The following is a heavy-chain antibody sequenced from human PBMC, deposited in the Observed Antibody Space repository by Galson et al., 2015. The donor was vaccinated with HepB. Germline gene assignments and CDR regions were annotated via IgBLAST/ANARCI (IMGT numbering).Heavy chain of an antibody. CDR3: ARGNNYAAD. D-gene: IGHD1/OR15-1a*01. Sequence: TLSLTCTVSGGSISSYYWTWIRQPPGKGLEYIGNIHYSGSTNYNPSLKNRVTVSVDTSKNQFSLKVSSVTAADTAVYYCARGNNYAADWGQGTLVTVSS. CDR1: GGSISSYY. CDR2: IHYSGST. J-gene: IGHJ4*02. V-gene: IGHV4-59*01.